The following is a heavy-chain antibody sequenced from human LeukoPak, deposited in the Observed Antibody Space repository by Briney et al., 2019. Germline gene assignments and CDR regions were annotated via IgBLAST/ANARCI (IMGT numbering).Heavy chain of an antibody. CDR3: ATSSRYSSSWYEDYYYYGMDV. Sequence: SETLSLTCAVSGGSISNSNWWSWVRQPPGKGLKWIREIYHSGSTNYNPSLKSRVTISVDKSKNQFSLKLSSVTAADTAVYYCATSSRYSSSWYEDYYYYGMDVWGKGTTVTVSS. CDR1: GGSISNSNW. V-gene: IGHV4-4*02. J-gene: IGHJ6*04. D-gene: IGHD6-13*01. CDR2: IYHSGST.